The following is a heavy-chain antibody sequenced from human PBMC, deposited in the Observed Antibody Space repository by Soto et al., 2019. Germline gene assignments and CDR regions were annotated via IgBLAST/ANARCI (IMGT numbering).Heavy chain of an antibody. D-gene: IGHD4-17*01. J-gene: IGHJ4*02. V-gene: IGHV4-59*01. CDR1: GGSISSYY. CDR3: ARGCRGDYVPFDY. Sequence: SETLSLTCTVSGGSISSYYWSWIRQPPGKGLEWIGCIHYSGSTNYNPSLKSRVTISVDTSKNQFSLKLSSVTAADTAVYYCARGCRGDYVPFDYWGQGTQVTVSS. CDR2: IHYSGST.